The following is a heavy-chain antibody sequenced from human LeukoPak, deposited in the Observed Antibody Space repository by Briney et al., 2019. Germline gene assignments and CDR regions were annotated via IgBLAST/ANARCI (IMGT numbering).Heavy chain of an antibody. Sequence: PGGSLRPSCAASGFTFSSQNMNWARQAPGKGLEWVAYISTSGDSTKYADSVEGRFTISRDNVENSLYLLMNSLRVDDTAVYYCVKNGWLDYWGQGILVTVSS. CDR1: GFTFSSQN. CDR3: VKNGWLDY. J-gene: IGHJ4*02. V-gene: IGHV3-21*01. D-gene: IGHD6-19*01. CDR2: ISTSGDST.